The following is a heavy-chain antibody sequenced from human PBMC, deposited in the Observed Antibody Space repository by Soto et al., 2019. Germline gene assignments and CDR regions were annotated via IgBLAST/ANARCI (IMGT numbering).Heavy chain of an antibody. V-gene: IGHV3-23*01. CDR1: GFTFSSYA. J-gene: IGHJ4*02. CDR2: ISGSGGST. D-gene: IGHD4-17*01. CDR3: AKDHNPDDYGDYTQGVGDY. Sequence: EVQLLESGGGLVQPGGSLRLSCAASGFTFSSYAMSWVRQAPGKGLEWVSAISGSGGSTYYADSVKGRFTISRDNSKTTLYLQMNSLRAEDTAVYYCAKDHNPDDYGDYTQGVGDYWGQGTLVTVSS.